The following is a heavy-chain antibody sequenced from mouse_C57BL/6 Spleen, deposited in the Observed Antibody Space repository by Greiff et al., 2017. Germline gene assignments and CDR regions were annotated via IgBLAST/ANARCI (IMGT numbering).Heavy chain of an antibody. Sequence: QVQLQQSGAELMKPGASVKLSCTATGYTFTGYWIEWVKQRPGHGLEWIGEILPGSGSTNYTEKFKGKATFTADTSSNTAYLQLSSLTTEDSAIYYCARARYDGSSYEYLDYWGQGTTVTVSS. CDR1: GYTFTGYW. D-gene: IGHD1-1*01. CDR3: ARARYDGSSYEYLDY. V-gene: IGHV1-9*01. J-gene: IGHJ2*01. CDR2: ILPGSGST.